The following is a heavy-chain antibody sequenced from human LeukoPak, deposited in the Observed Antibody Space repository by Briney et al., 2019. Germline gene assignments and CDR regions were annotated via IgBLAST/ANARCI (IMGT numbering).Heavy chain of an antibody. D-gene: IGHD1-26*01. Sequence: GGSLRLSCVASGFTFSSYGMHWVRQAPGKGLEWVAFIRYDGTNKYYADAVKGRFTISRDNSKNTLYLQMNSLRSEDTAVYYCAKDLLGYSGSYQLDYWGQGTLVTVSS. V-gene: IGHV3-30*02. CDR3: AKDLLGYSGSYQLDY. J-gene: IGHJ4*02. CDR2: IRYDGTNK. CDR1: GFTFSSYG.